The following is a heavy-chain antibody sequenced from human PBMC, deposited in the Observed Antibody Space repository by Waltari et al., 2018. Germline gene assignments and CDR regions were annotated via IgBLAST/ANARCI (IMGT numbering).Heavy chain of an antibody. J-gene: IGHJ4*02. D-gene: IGHD3-10*01. V-gene: IGHV1-69*12. CDR3: ARGVRGVIITEAFDY. CDR2: IIPIFGTA. CDR1: GHTFRSYA. Sequence: QVQLVQSGAEGKKPRSSVKVACKASGHTFRSYANRWVRQAPGQGLEWMGGIIPIFGTANYAQKFQGRVTITADESTSTAYMELSSLRSEDTAVYYCARGVRGVIITEAFDYWGQGTLVTVSS.